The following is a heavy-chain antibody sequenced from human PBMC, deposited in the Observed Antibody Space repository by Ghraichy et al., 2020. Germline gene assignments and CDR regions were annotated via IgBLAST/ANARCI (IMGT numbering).Heavy chain of an antibody. CDR3: ATYQGWDSSGAFDY. CDR2: VRHNGNS. D-gene: IGHD6-19*01. CDR1: GYSIGTRYY. V-gene: IGHV4-38-2*01. J-gene: IGHJ4*02. Sequence: SETLSLTCSISGYSIGTRYYWGWIRQPPGKGPEWIGSVRHNGNSHYNPSLMGRATISLDTSKNQFSLNLVSVTAADTAVYFCATYQGWDSSGAFDYWSQGLLVTVSS.